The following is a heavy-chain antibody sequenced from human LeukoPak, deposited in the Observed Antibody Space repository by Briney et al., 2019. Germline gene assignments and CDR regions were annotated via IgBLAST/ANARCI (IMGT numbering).Heavy chain of an antibody. D-gene: IGHD1-7*01. Sequence: GGSLRLSCAASGFTFSSYAMTWVRQAPGRGLEWVSSINDSGGSTNYADSVKGRFTISRDNSKSTLYLQMNSLRAGDTTVYYCAKENVTGTTGWFDPWGQGTLVTVSS. CDR1: GFTFSSYA. J-gene: IGHJ5*02. CDR2: INDSGGST. CDR3: AKENVTGTTGWFDP. V-gene: IGHV3-23*01.